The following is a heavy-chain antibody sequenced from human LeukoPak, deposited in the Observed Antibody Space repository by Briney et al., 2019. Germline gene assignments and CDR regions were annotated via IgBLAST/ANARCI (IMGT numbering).Heavy chain of an antibody. CDR3: ARVISSGWYYYYGMDV. D-gene: IGHD6-19*01. J-gene: IGHJ6*02. Sequence: VASVKVSCKASGYTFTGYYMHWVRQAPGQGLEWMGWINPNSGGTNYAQKFQGRVTMTRDTSISTAYMELSRLRSDDTAVYYCARVISSGWYYYYGMDVWGQGTTVTVSS. V-gene: IGHV1-2*02. CDR1: GYTFTGYY. CDR2: INPNSGGT.